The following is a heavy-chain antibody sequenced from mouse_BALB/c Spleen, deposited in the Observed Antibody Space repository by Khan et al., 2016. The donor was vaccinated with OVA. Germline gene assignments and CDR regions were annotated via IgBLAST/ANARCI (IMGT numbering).Heavy chain of an antibody. J-gene: IGHJ1*01. Sequence: QVQLQQPGPELVKPGASVKMSCKASGFTFINYYIHWVKQRPGQGLEWIGWIYPGDGRTKYNEKFKGKTTLTTDKSSSTTYMLLSSLTSCDSAIYFCAMSYYGSFWYFDVWGAGTTVTVSS. V-gene: IGHV1S56*01. CDR1: GFTFINYY. CDR3: AMSYYGSFWYFDV. D-gene: IGHD1-1*01. CDR2: IYPGDGRT.